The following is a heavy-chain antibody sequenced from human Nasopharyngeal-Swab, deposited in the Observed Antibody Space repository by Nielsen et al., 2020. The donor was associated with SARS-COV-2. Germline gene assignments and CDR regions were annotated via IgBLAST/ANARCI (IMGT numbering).Heavy chain of an antibody. V-gene: IGHV1-46*01. D-gene: IGHD2-15*01. Sequence: ASVKVSCKASGYTFTSYYMHWVRQAPGQGLEWMGIINPSGGSTSYAQKFQGRVTMTRDTSTSTVYMELSSLRSEDTAVFYCARSLNIVVVVAAKDYYYYGMDVWGQGTTVTGSS. CDR1: GYTFTSYY. CDR2: INPSGGST. CDR3: ARSLNIVVVVAAKDYYYYGMDV. J-gene: IGHJ6*02.